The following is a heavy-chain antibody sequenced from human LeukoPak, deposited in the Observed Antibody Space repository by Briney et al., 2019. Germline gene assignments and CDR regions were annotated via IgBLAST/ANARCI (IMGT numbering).Heavy chain of an antibody. CDR2: IYYSGST. Sequence: PSETLSLTCTVSGGSISSYYWSWIRQPPGKGLEWIGYIYYSGSTNYNPSLKSRVTISVDTSKNQFSLMLSSVTAADTAVYYCARVRQIVQDYWGQGTLVTVSS. CDR3: ARVRQIVQDY. D-gene: IGHD2/OR15-2a*01. V-gene: IGHV4-59*01. CDR1: GGSISSYY. J-gene: IGHJ4*02.